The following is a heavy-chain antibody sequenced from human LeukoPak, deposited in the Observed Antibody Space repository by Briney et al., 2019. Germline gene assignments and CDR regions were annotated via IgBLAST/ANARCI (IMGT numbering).Heavy chain of an antibody. D-gene: IGHD1-26*01. CDR1: GFTFSSYE. CDR2: ISSSGSTI. CDR3: ARENRRYSGITAERAFDI. J-gene: IGHJ3*02. V-gene: IGHV3-48*03. Sequence: GGSLRLSCAASGFTFSSYEMNWVRQAPGKGLEWVSYISSSGSTIYYADSVKGRFTISRDNAKNSLYLRMNSLRAEDTAVYYCARENRRYSGITAERAFDIWGQGTMVTVSS.